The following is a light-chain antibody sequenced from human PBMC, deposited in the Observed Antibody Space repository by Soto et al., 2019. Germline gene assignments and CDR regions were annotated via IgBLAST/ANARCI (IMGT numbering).Light chain of an antibody. CDR2: FAS. V-gene: IGKV3-11*01. J-gene: IGKJ1*01. Sequence: EIVLTQSPATLSLSPGDRATLSCRASHTVGSLLAWYQQKPGQAPRLLIYFASNRATGIPDRFSGSGSGTDFTLTIDSLEPEDFALFYCQQRSSWPWTFGQGTKVDI. CDR1: HTVGSL. CDR3: QQRSSWPWT.